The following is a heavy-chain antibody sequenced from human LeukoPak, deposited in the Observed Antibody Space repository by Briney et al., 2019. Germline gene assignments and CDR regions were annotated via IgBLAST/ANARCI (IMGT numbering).Heavy chain of an antibody. J-gene: IGHJ4*02. V-gene: IGHV3-23*01. Sequence: GGSLRLSCAASGFTFSSYGMSWVRQAPGKGLEWVSAISGSGGSTYYADSVKGRFTISRDNSKNTLYLQMNSLRTEDTAVYYCAKGSGYYQYYFDYWGQGTLVTVSS. CDR2: ISGSGGST. CDR1: GFTFSSYG. D-gene: IGHD3-22*01. CDR3: AKGSGYYQYYFDY.